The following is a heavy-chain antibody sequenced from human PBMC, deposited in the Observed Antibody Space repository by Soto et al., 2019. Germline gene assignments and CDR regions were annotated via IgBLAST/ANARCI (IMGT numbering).Heavy chain of an antibody. J-gene: IGHJ4*02. V-gene: IGHV1-2*04. CDR2: INPNSGAT. Sequence: GASAKVSCKASGYTFTYYYIHLLRQSPGQGLEWMGWINPNSGATNSAQKFQGWVTMTRDTSITTAYMELSRLISDDTAVYYCARDLNRGSGFNWGQGTLVTVS. D-gene: IGHD6-19*01. CDR1: GYTFTYYY. CDR3: ARDLNRGSGFN.